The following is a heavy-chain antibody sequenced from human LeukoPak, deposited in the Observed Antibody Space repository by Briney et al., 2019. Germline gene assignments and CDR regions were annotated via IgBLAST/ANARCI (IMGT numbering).Heavy chain of an antibody. V-gene: IGHV1-69*02. Sequence: SLKVSCKASGGTFSSYTISWVRQAPGQGLEWMGRIIPILGIANYAQKFQGRVTITADKSTSTAYMELSSLRSEDTAVYYCARAKTDRYSSSSWSWFDPWGQGTLVTVSS. D-gene: IGHD6-6*01. CDR3: ARAKTDRYSSSSWSWFDP. CDR1: GGTFSSYT. J-gene: IGHJ5*02. CDR2: IIPILGIA.